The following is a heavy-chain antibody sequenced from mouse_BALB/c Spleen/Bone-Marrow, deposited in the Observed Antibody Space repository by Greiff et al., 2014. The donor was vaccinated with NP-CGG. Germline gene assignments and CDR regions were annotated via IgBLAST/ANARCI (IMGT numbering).Heavy chain of an antibody. CDR3: ARQRDYFAMDY. J-gene: IGHJ4*01. CDR2: ISSRGTYT. Sequence: EVQLQESGGDLVKPGGSLRLSCAVSGFTFSSYGMSWVRQTPDISLEWVATISSRGTYTYYPDSVKGRFTISRDNAKNTLYLQMSGLKSEDTAIYYCARQRDYFAMDYWGLGTSVAVSS. CDR1: GFTFSSYG. V-gene: IGHV5-6*01.